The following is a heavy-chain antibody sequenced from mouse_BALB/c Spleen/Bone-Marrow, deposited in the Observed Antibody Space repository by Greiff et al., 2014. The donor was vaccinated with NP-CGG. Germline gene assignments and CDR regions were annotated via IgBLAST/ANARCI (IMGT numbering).Heavy chain of an antibody. J-gene: IGHJ2*01. CDR3: TRGGNWEDFDY. Sequence: VQLKDSGGGLVQPGGSRKLSCAASGFTFSSFGMSWVRQAPEKGLGLVAYISSGSSPIFYTDTVKGRFTIARDNPKNTLFLQMPSLRSEDTAMYYCTRGGNWEDFDYWGQGTTLTVSS. CDR1: GFTFSSFG. V-gene: IGHV5-17*02. D-gene: IGHD4-1*01. CDR2: ISSGSSPI.